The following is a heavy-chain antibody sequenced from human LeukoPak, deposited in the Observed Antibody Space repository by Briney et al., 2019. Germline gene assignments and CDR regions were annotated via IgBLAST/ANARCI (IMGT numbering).Heavy chain of an antibody. CDR1: GGSISSYY. V-gene: IGHV4-59*01. D-gene: IGHD4-11*01. J-gene: IGHJ3*02. Sequence: PSETLSLTCTVSGGSISSYYWSWIRQPPGKGLEWIGDIHYSGSTTYNPSLKSRVTISRDTSKNQFSLKLRSVTAADTAVYFCTRDRTTITRGAFDIWGQGTMVTVSS. CDR2: IHYSGST. CDR3: TRDRTTITRGAFDI.